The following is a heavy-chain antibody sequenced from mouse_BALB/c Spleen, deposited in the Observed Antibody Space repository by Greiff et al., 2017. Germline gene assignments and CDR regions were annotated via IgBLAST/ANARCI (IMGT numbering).Heavy chain of an antibody. CDR1: GFTFTGYY. J-gene: IGHJ2*01. Sequence: EVKLVESGGGLVQPGGSLRLSCATSGFTFTGYYMSWVRQPPGKALEWLGFIRNKANGYTTEYSASVKGRFTISRDNSQSILYLQMNTLRAEDSATYYCGRDTLFDYWGQGTTLTVSA. CDR2: IRNKANGYTT. V-gene: IGHV7-3*02. CDR3: GRDTLFDY.